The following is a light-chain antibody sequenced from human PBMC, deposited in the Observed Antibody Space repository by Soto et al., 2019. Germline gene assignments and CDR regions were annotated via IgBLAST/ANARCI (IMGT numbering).Light chain of an antibody. CDR1: QRVSNNF. CDR3: QQYGSTPWT. Sequence: VLTQSPGTLSLSPGETATLSCGASQRVSNNFLGWYQQKPGLPPRLLIYDATSRANGIPERFSGRGSGTRFTLTISRLEPEDFAVYYCQQYGSTPWTFGRGTKVDIK. J-gene: IGKJ1*01. V-gene: IGKV3D-20*01. CDR2: DAT.